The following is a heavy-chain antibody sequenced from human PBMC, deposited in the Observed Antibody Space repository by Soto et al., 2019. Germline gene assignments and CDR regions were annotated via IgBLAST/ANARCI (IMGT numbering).Heavy chain of an antibody. D-gene: IGHD3-10*01. CDR1: GFTFSSYW. V-gene: IGHV3-74*01. J-gene: IGHJ6*02. CDR3: ARGPLGRLLWFGELLQNDYYYGMDV. Sequence: GGSLRLSCAASGFTFSSYWMHWVRQAPGKGLVWVSRINSDGSSTSYADSVKGRFTISRDNAKNTLYLQMNSLRAEDTAAYYCARGPLGRLLWFGELLQNDYYYGMDVWGQGTTVTVSS. CDR2: INSDGSST.